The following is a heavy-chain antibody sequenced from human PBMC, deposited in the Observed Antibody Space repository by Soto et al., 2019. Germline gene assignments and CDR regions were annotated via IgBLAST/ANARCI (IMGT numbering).Heavy chain of an antibody. CDR1: GGSISSGCYY. V-gene: IGHV4-31*03. Sequence: QVQLQESGPGLVKPSQTLSLTCTVSGGSISSGCYYWSWIRQHPGKGLEWIGYIYYSGSTYYNPSLKSRVTISVDTSKNQFSLKLSSVTAADTAVYYCAREGLIAAAGTGWGVDPWGQGTLVTVSS. CDR2: IYYSGST. J-gene: IGHJ5*02. D-gene: IGHD6-13*01. CDR3: AREGLIAAAGTGWGVDP.